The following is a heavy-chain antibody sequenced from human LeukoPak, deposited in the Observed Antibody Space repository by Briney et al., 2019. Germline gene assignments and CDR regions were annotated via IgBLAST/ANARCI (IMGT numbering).Heavy chain of an antibody. Sequence: GGSLRLSCAASGFTFSSYEMNWVRQAPGKGLEWVSYITGSGSTIYYADSVKGRFTISRDNAKKSLYLQMNSLRAEDTSVYYCARDGRDNRNYIDYWGQGTLVTVSS. CDR1: GFTFSSYE. CDR2: ITGSGSTI. D-gene: IGHD4-11*01. J-gene: IGHJ4*02. CDR3: ARDGRDNRNYIDY. V-gene: IGHV3-48*03.